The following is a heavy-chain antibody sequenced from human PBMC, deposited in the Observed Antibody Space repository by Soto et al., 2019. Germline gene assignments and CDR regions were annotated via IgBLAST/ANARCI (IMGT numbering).Heavy chain of an antibody. CDR2: IYYSGST. CDR3: ARRVAARTFDY. D-gene: IGHD6-6*01. J-gene: IGHJ4*02. Sequence: QLQLQESGPGLVKPSETLSLTCTVSGGSISSSSYYWGWIRQPPGKGLEWIGSIYYSGSTYYNPSLKSRVTISVDTSKNQFSLKLSSVTAADTAVYYCARRVAARTFDYWGQGTLVTVSS. V-gene: IGHV4-39*01. CDR1: GGSISSSSYY.